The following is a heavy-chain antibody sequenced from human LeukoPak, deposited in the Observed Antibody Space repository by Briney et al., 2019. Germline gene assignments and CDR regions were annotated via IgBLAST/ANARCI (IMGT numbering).Heavy chain of an antibody. V-gene: IGHV4-4*07. Sequence: SETLSLTCTVSGGSISSYYWSWIRQPAGKGLEWIGRIYTSGSTNCNPSLKSRVTMSVDTSKNQFSLKLSSVTAADTAVYYCATALTVGDAFDIWGQGTMVTVSS. D-gene: IGHD4-17*01. CDR2: IYTSGST. J-gene: IGHJ3*02. CDR3: ATALTVGDAFDI. CDR1: GGSISSYY.